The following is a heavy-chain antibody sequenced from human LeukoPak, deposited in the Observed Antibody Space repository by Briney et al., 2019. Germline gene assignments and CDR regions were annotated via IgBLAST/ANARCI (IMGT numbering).Heavy chain of an antibody. CDR2: ISGSGGRT. Sequence: GGSLRLSCAVSGITLSNYGMSWVRQAPGKGLEWVAGISGSGGRTNYADSVKGRFTISRDSPRNTLYLQMNSLRAEDTAVYFCAKRGVVIRVVLVGFHKEAYYFDSWGQGALVTVSS. CDR3: AKRGVVIRVVLVGFHKEAYYFDS. D-gene: IGHD3-10*01. CDR1: GITLSNYG. V-gene: IGHV3-23*01. J-gene: IGHJ4*02.